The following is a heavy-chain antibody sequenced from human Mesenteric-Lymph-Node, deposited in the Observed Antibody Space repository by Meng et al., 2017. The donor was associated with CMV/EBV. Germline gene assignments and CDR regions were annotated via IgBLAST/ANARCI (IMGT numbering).Heavy chain of an antibody. CDR2: IYSVSST. V-gene: IGHV3-23*03. J-gene: IGHJ4*02. D-gene: IGHD2-2*02. Sequence: GESLKISCAASGFTFSSYAMTWVRQAPGKGLEWVSVIYSVSSTSYADSVKGRFTISRDNSKNTLYLQMNSLRAEDTAVYYCAKGLYQFDFWGQGTLVTVSS. CDR3: AKGLYQFDF. CDR1: GFTFSSYA.